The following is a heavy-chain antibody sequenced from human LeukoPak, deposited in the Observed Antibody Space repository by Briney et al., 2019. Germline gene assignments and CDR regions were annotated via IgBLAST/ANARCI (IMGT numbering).Heavy chain of an antibody. J-gene: IGHJ6*02. V-gene: IGHV3-74*01. D-gene: IGHD1-14*01. CDR2: INSDGSST. CDR1: GFTFSSYW. Sequence: GGSLRLSCAASGFTFSSYWMHWVRHAPGKGLVWVSRINSDGSSTSYADSVKGRFTISRDNAKNTLYLQMNSLRAEDTAVYYRATGQGHGMDVWGQGTTVTVSS. CDR3: ATGQGHGMDV.